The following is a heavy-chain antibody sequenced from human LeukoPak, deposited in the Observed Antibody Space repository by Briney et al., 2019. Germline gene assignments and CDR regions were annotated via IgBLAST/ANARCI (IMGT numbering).Heavy chain of an antibody. Sequence: GESLKISCKGSGYSFASYWIGWVRQMPGKGLEWMGIIYPGDSDTRYSPSFQGQVTISADKSISTAYLQWSSLRASDTAMYYCARWRQQVGKGYFDYWGQGTLVTVSS. CDR3: ARWRQQVGKGYFDY. D-gene: IGHD6-13*01. CDR2: IYPGDSDT. J-gene: IGHJ4*02. V-gene: IGHV5-51*01. CDR1: GYSFASYW.